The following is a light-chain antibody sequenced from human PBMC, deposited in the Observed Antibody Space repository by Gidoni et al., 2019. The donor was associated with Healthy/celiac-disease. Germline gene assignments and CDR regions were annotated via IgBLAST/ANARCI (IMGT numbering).Light chain of an antibody. CDR1: QSVSSN. CDR3: QQYNNWPPVLT. J-gene: IGKJ4*01. Sequence: EIVMTQSPATLSVSPGERATLSCRASQSVSSNLAWYQQKPGQAPRLLIYGASTRATGNPARFSGRGSGTEFTLTISSLQSEDFAVYYCQQYNNWPPVLTFGGGTKVEIK. CDR2: GAS. V-gene: IGKV3-15*01.